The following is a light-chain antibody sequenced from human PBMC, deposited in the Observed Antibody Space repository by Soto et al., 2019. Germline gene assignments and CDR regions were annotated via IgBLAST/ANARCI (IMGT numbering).Light chain of an antibody. CDR2: DAS. J-gene: IGKJ4*01. CDR3: QQYAYSPLT. CDR1: QSVGKNY. V-gene: IGKV3-20*01. Sequence: EIVLTQSPATLSLSPGERATLSCRASQSVGKNYLGWYQQKPGQAPRLLVYDASTRATGVPDRFSGSGSGTDFTLTISRLEPEDFAVYYCQQYAYSPLTFGGGTKVDI.